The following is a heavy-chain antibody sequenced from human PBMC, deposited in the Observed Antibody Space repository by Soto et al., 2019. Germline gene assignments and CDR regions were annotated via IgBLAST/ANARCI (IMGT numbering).Heavy chain of an antibody. CDR2: IYYSGNT. J-gene: IGHJ4*02. Sequence: SETLSLTCTVSGGSISPFYWSWIRQPPGKGLEWIGYIYYSGNTNYNPSLKNRIHISVDTSKNHFSLNLSSVTAADTAVYYCARDPKMEYDSSGYYYGYYFDYWGQGTLVTVSS. CDR3: ARDPKMEYDSSGYYYGYYFDY. V-gene: IGHV4-59*01. D-gene: IGHD3-22*01. CDR1: GGSISPFY.